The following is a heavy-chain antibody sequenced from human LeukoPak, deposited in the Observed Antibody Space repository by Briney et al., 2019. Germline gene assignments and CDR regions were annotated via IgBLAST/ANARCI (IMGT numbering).Heavy chain of an antibody. J-gene: IGHJ3*02. CDR1: GFTFSDYY. D-gene: IGHD6-13*01. CDR3: ASPHIAAARGDAFDI. Sequence: GGSLRLSCEASGFTFSDYYMSWIRQAPGKGQEWVSYISSSGSTIYYADSVKGRFTISRDNAKNSLYLQMNSLRAEDTAVYYCASPHIAAARGDAFDIWGQGTMVTVSP. V-gene: IGHV3-11*04. CDR2: ISSSGSTI.